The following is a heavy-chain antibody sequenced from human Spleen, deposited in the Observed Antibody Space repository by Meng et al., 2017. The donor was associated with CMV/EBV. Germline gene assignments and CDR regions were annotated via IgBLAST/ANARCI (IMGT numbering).Heavy chain of an antibody. J-gene: IGHJ4*02. CDR1: GFILSGYT. CDR2: ISSSSDYI. D-gene: IGHD6-19*01. CDR3: ARDLVAGTGTFDY. V-gene: IGHV3-21*01. Sequence: GESLKISCAASGFILSGYTMSWVRQVPGKGLEWVSSISSSSDYIYYIDSLRGRFTISRDNAKNMVYLQMNSLRAEDTAVYFCARDLVAGTGTFDYWGQGTLVTVSS.